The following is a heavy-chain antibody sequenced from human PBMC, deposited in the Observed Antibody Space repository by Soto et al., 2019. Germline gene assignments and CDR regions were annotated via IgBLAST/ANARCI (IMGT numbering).Heavy chain of an antibody. CDR1: GGSISTHY. CDR3: AGGYYYVGSGPYLYIYGMDV. CDR2: VYYTGNS. J-gene: IGHJ6*02. D-gene: IGHD3-10*02. V-gene: IGHV4-59*11. Sequence: SETLSLTCTVSGGSISTHYWSWVRQVPGRGLEWLGYVYYTGNSKHNLSLKGRVTVSIAPSKSQFSLELTSVTAADSAVYYCAGGYYYVGSGPYLYIYGMDVWDQGTTVTVYS.